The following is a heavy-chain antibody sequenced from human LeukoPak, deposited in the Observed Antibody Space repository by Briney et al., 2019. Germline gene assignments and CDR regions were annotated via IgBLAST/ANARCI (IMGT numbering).Heavy chain of an antibody. D-gene: IGHD6-19*01. CDR1: GFTVSSNY. J-gene: IGHJ4*02. V-gene: IGHV3-53*01. Sequence: GGSLRLSCAASGFTVSSNYMSWVRQAPGKGLEWVSVIYSGGSTYYADSVKGRFTISRDNSKNTLYLKMNSLRAEDTAVYYCARAGDSSGWGYFDYWGQGTLVTVSS. CDR3: ARAGDSSGWGYFDY. CDR2: IYSGGST.